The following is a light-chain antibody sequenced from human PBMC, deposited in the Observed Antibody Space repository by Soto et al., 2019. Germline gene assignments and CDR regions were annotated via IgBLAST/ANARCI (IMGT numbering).Light chain of an antibody. V-gene: IGKV3-20*01. CDR2: GAS. J-gene: IGKJ5*01. CDR1: QSVSGSH. Sequence: EIVLTQSPGTLSLSPGERFTLSGSASQSVSGSHLAWYQQKPGQAPRLLIYGASSRATGIPDRFSGSGSGTDFTLTINRLEPEDFAVYYCQQYGDSPITFGQGTRLEIK. CDR3: QQYGDSPIT.